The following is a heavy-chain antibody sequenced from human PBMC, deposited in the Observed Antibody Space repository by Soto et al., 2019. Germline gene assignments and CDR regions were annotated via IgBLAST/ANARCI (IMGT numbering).Heavy chain of an antibody. V-gene: IGHV3-21*01. Sequence: PGGSLRLSCATSGFTFSDYSMNWVRQAPGKGLEWVSSISSSGNYIYSADSVKGRLTISRDNTKSSLNLQMNSLRAEDTAVYYCARTGRWLQFEDYWGQGTLVTVSS. D-gene: IGHD5-12*01. CDR3: ARTGRWLQFEDY. CDR2: ISSSGNYI. J-gene: IGHJ4*02. CDR1: GFTFSDYS.